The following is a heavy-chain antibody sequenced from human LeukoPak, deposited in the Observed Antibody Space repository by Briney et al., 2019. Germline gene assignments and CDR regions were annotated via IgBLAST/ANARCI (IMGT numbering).Heavy chain of an antibody. Sequence: SETLSLTCSVSGDSTSSYSWSWIRQPPGKGLEWIGYIHYSESTTYNPSLKNRVTISADPSKHQLSLSLSSVTAADTAVYYCARGQGSGSSWAFDYWGQGTLVTVSS. CDR2: IHYSEST. V-gene: IGHV4-59*01. CDR3: ARGQGSGSSWAFDY. J-gene: IGHJ4*02. CDR1: GDSTSSYS. D-gene: IGHD1-26*01.